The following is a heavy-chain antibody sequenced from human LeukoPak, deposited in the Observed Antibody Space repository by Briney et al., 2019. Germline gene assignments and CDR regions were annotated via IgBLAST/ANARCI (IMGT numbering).Heavy chain of an antibody. CDR3: ARHSLLWFGDPMGI. CDR2: IYYSGST. Sequence: PSETLSLTCTVSGGSISSGDYYWSWIRQPPGKGLEWIGYIYYSGSTYYNPSLKSRVTISVDTSKNQFSLKLSSVTAADTAAYYCARHSLLWFGDPMGIWGQGTMVTVSS. J-gene: IGHJ3*02. V-gene: IGHV4-30-4*01. CDR1: GGSISSGDYY. D-gene: IGHD3-10*01.